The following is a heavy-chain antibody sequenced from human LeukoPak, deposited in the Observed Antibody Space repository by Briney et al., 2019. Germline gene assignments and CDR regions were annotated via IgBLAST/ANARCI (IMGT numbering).Heavy chain of an antibody. CDR3: ATEASPYGDGSRFDY. CDR2: IYCSGGT. V-gene: IGHV4-39*07. Sequence: SETLSLTCTVSGGSISSDTYYWGWIRQPPGKGLEWIGSIYCSGGTFYNPSLKSRVSMSVDTSKNQFSLKMSSVTAADTAVYYCATEASPYGDGSRFDYWGQGTLVTVSS. J-gene: IGHJ4*02. CDR1: GGSISSDTYY. D-gene: IGHD4-17*01.